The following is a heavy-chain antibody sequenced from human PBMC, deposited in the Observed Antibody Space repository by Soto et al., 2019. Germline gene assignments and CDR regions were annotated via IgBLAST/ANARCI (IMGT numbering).Heavy chain of an antibody. CDR3: ASDKLGDYYDSSGPDAFEI. D-gene: IGHD3-22*01. CDR1: GYSFTSYG. V-gene: IGHV1-69*06. CDR2: IIPIFGTA. J-gene: IGHJ3*02. Sequence: SVKVSCKASGYSFTSYGISWVRQAPGKGLEWMGGIIPIFGTANYAQKFQGRVTITADKSTSTAYLELRSLRSEDTAVYYCASDKLGDYYDSSGPDAFEISRQVTMVIAS.